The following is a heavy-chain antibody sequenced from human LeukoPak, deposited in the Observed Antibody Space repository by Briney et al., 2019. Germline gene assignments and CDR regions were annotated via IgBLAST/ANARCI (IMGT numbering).Heavy chain of an antibody. V-gene: IGHV4-39*01. D-gene: IGHD6-6*01. CDR3: ARHGGAARAFDY. CDR2: IYYSGST. Sequence: SETLSLTCTVSGGSISSSSYYWGWIRQPPGKGLEWIGSIYYSGSTYYNPSLKSRVTTSVDTSKNQFSLKLSSVTAADTAVYYCARHGGAARAFDYWGQGTLVTVSS. J-gene: IGHJ4*02. CDR1: GGSISSSSYY.